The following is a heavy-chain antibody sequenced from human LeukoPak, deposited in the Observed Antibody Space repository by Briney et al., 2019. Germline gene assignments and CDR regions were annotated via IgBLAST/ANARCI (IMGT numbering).Heavy chain of an antibody. J-gene: IGHJ6*02. Sequence: GGSLRLSCAASGFTFSTYAMHWVRQAPGKGLEWVAVIWFDGTNKWYVDSVQGRFSISRDNSKNTLYLEMNSLRAEDTAVYYCARDKWGSLYGMDVWGQGTTVTVSS. CDR3: ARDKWGSLYGMDV. CDR1: GFTFSTYA. D-gene: IGHD7-27*01. CDR2: IWFDGTNK. V-gene: IGHV3-33*01.